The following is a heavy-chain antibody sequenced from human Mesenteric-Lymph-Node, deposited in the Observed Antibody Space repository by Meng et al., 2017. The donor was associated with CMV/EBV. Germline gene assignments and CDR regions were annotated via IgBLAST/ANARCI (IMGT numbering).Heavy chain of an antibody. J-gene: IGHJ6*02. D-gene: IGHD1-26*01. CDR2: ISSSGSDM. CDR3: ARERGPAPYFYYGLDV. Sequence: GESLKISCAASGFTFSSYEMNWVRQSPGKGLEWVSYISSSGSDMYYADSVKGRFTVSRDNAKNSLYLQMNSLRPEDTALYYCARERGPAPYFYYGLDVWGQGTTVTVSS. V-gene: IGHV3-48*03. CDR1: GFTFSSYE.